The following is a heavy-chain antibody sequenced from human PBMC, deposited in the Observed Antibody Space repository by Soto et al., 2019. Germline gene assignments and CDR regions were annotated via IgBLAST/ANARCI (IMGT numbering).Heavy chain of an antibody. Sequence: SETLSLTCVVSGGSLSDYFWSWIRQPPGMALEWIGEINHLGSINYNPSLKSRVTMSVDTSKNQFSLTLNSVTTADTATYYCARGGISHWAYFYYMDVWDRGTKVTVSS. CDR3: ARGGISHWAYFYYMDV. CDR2: INHLGSI. J-gene: IGHJ6*03. CDR1: GGSLSDYF. D-gene: IGHD2-21*01. V-gene: IGHV4-34*01.